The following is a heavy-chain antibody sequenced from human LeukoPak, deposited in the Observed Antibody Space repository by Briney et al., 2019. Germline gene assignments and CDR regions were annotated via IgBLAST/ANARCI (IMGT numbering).Heavy chain of an antibody. Sequence: SETLSLTCAVYGGSFSGYYWSWIRQPPGKGLEWIGEINHSGSTNYNPSLKSRVTISVDTSKNQFSLKLSSVTAADTALYYCTRDKGYYNWFDTWGQGTLVTVSS. CDR2: INHSGST. J-gene: IGHJ5*02. D-gene: IGHD3-9*01. CDR1: GGSFSGYY. CDR3: TRDKGYYNWFDT. V-gene: IGHV4-34*01.